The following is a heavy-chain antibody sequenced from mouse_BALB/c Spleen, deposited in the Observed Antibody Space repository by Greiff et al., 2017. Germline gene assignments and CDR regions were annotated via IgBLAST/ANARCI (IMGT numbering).Heavy chain of an antibody. CDR1: GYTFTDYN. CDR3: ASPSTMITTGFAY. D-gene: IGHD2-4*01. Sequence: EVQRVESGPELVKPGASVKISCKASGYTFTDYNMHWVKQSHGKSLEWIGYIYPYNGGTGYNQKFKSKATLTVDNSSSTAYMELRSLTSEDSAVYYCASPSTMITTGFAYWGQGTLVTVSA. CDR2: IYPYNGGT. J-gene: IGHJ3*01. V-gene: IGHV1S29*02.